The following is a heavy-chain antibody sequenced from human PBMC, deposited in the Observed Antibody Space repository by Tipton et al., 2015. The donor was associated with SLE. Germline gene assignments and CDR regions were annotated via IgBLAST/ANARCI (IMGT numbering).Heavy chain of an antibody. J-gene: IGHJ4*02. D-gene: IGHD3-10*01. V-gene: IGHV4-39*07. CDR2: MYYTGTT. CDR1: GGSISSSGYY. Sequence: TLSLTCTVSGGSISSSGYYWGWIRQPPGKGLEWIATMYYTGTTHYNPSLKSRVTISVDTSRNRFSLRLSSVTAADTAVHYCARPMGSYWGPGTLVTVPS. CDR3: ARPMGSY.